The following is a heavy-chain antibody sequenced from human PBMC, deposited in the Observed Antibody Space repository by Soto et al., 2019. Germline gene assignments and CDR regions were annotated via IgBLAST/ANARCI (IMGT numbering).Heavy chain of an antibody. CDR2: IHHDGKI. CDR1: GASINTDDW. D-gene: IGHD3-16*02. J-gene: IGHJ4*02. Sequence: PSETLSLTCAVSGASINTDDWWNWVRQPPGEGLEWIGEIHHDGKIIYNPSLKSRATISMDKSRNQISLNLRSVTAADTAVYYCARDHPYRDNWAFDDWGQRAQITVTS. V-gene: IGHV4-4*02. CDR3: ARDHPYRDNWAFDD.